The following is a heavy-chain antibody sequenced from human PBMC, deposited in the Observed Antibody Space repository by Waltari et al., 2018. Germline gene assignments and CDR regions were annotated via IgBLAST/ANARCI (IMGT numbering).Heavy chain of an antibody. Sequence: EVQLVESGGGLVQPGGSLRLSCGASGFTLSRNWISWVRQTPGQGLEWVGNIKYDGIEKYYVDSVRCRFTMSIDTAKISVYLPINSRRVEDTAVYYCAKSTGFEYWGQGTLITVSS. J-gene: IGHJ4*02. CDR2: IKYDGIEK. V-gene: IGHV3-7*01. D-gene: IGHD2-2*01. CDR1: GFTLSRNW. CDR3: AKSTGFEY.